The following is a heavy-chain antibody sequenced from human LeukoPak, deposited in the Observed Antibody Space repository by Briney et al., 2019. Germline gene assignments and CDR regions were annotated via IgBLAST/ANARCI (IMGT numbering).Heavy chain of an antibody. J-gene: IGHJ4*02. CDR3: ARETWYYDSSGYSTYFDY. CDR2: INTDGSST. D-gene: IGHD3-22*01. V-gene: IGHV3-74*01. CDR1: GFTFSSYW. Sequence: GGSLRLSCAASGFTFSSYWMHWVRQAPGKGLVWVSRINTDGSSTSYADSVKGRFTISRDNAKNTLYLQMNSLRAEDTAVYYCARETWYYDSSGYSTYFDYWGQGTLVTVSS.